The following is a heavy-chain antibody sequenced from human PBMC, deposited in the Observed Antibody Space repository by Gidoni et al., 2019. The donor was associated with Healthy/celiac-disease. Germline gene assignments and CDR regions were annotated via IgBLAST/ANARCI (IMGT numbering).Heavy chain of an antibody. Sequence: QVQLVQSGAEVKKPGSSVTVSCKASGGTFSSYAISWVRQAPGQGLEWMGGIIPIFGTANYAQKFQGRVTITADESTSTAYMELSSLRSEDTAVYYCARLTMAAAGVLYYYYGMDVWGQGTTVTVSS. CDR1: GGTFSSYA. CDR3: ARLTMAAAGVLYYYYGMDV. J-gene: IGHJ6*02. D-gene: IGHD6-13*01. CDR2: IIPIFGTA. V-gene: IGHV1-69*01.